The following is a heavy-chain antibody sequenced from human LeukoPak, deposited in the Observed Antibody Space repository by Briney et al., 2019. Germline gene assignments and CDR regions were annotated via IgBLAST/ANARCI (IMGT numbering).Heavy chain of an antibody. CDR2: MNPNSGNT. D-gene: IGHD6-13*01. J-gene: IGHJ6*03. V-gene: IGHV1-8*01. CDR3: ARGNSLYSSSWYRYYYYYMDV. CDR1: GYTFTSYD. Sequence: GASVKASCKASGYTFTSYDINWVRQATGQGLEWTGWMNPNSGNTGYAQKFQGRVTMTRNTSISTAYMELSSLRSEDTAVYYCARGNSLYSSSWYRYYYYYMDVWGKGTTVTISS.